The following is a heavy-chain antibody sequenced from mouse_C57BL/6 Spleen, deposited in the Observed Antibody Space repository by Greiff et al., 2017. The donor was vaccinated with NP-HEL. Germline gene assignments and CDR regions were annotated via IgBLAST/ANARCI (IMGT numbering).Heavy chain of an antibody. Sequence: QVQLQQSGAELVKPGASVKMSCKASGYTFNTYPIEWMKQTHGKSLEWIGYFHPYNDDTKSNETFKGKATLTVDKSSSTVYLELSRLTSEDSAVYYCGRGGDEYAGFDYWGEGTTVTVSS. CDR2: FHPYNDDT. J-gene: IGHJ2*01. CDR3: GRGGDEYAGFDY. CDR1: GYTFNTYP. V-gene: IGHV1-47*01. D-gene: IGHD5-2*01.